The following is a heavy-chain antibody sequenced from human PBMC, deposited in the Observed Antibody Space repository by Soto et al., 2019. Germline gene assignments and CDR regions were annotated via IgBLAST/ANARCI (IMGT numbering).Heavy chain of an antibody. CDR3: ARFSGSYTRGLDY. V-gene: IGHV3-72*01. CDR2: SRNKANSYST. D-gene: IGHD1-26*01. CDR1: GFTFSDHY. J-gene: IGHJ4*02. Sequence: EVKLVESGGGLVQHGGSLRLSCAASGFTFSDHYMDWVRQAPGKGLEWVGRSRNKANSYSTEYAASVKGRFTISRDESNNSLYLQMNSLKTEDTDVYYCARFSGSYTRGLDYWGQGTLVTVSS.